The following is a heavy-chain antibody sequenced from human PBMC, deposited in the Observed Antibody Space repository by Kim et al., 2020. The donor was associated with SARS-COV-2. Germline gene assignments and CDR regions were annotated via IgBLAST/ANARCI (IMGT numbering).Heavy chain of an antibody. D-gene: IGHD6-19*01. Sequence: GGSLRLSCAASGFTFSSYEMNWVRQAPGKGLEWVSYISSSGSTIYYADSVKGRFTISRDNAKNSLYLQMNSLRAEDTAVYYCAREVPIAVAGKGDVWGKGTTVTVSS. CDR2: ISSSGSTI. CDR3: AREVPIAVAGKGDV. CDR1: GFTFSSYE. J-gene: IGHJ6*04. V-gene: IGHV3-48*03.